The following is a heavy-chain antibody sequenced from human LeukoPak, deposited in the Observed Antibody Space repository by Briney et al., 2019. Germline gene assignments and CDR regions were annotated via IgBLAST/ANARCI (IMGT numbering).Heavy chain of an antibody. CDR1: GGSISSYY. D-gene: IGHD2-2*01. V-gene: IGHV4-59*08. CDR2: IYNSGTT. Sequence: SETLSLTCTVSGGSISSYYWTWIRQSPGKGREWIGYIYNSGTTSYNPTLTSRVTISVDTSKNQFSLKLSSVTAADTAVYYCARHFSTYCSGTSCFYYYMDVWSKGTTVTVS. J-gene: IGHJ6*03. CDR3: ARHFSTYCSGTSCFYYYMDV.